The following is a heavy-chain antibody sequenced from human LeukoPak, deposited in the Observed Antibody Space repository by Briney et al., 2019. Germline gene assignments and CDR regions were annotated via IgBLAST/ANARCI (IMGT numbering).Heavy chain of an antibody. CDR3: ARNYDFWSGDGYYYYMDV. Sequence: SVKVSCKASGGTFSSYAISWVRQAPGQGLEWMGGIIPIFGTANYAQKFQGRVTITTDESTSTAYMKLSSLRSEDTAVYYCARNYDFWSGDGYYYYMDVWGKGTTVTVSS. V-gene: IGHV1-69*05. D-gene: IGHD3-3*01. CDR1: GGTFSSYA. J-gene: IGHJ6*03. CDR2: IIPIFGTA.